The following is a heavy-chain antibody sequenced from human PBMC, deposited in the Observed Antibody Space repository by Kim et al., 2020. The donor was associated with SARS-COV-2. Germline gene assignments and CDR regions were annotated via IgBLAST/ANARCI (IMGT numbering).Heavy chain of an antibody. V-gene: IGHV4-39*01. CDR2: IYYSGST. CDR1: GGSISSSSYY. J-gene: IGHJ4*02. Sequence: SETLSLTCTVSGGSISSSSYYWGWIRQPPGKGLEWIGSIYYSGSTYYNPSLKSRVTISVDTSKNQFSLKLSSVTAADTAVYYCARHQQRLAPHDYWGQGTLVTVSS. D-gene: IGHD6-19*01. CDR3: ARHQQRLAPHDY.